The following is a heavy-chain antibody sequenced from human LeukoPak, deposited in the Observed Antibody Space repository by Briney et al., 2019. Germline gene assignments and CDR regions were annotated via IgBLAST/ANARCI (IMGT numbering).Heavy chain of an antibody. J-gene: IGHJ6*02. CDR1: GFTFSSNY. CDR2: IYSGGST. Sequence: GGSLRLSCAASGFTFSSNYMSWVRQAPGKGLEWGSVIYSGGSTYYTDSVKGRFTISRDNPKNTLYLQMNSLRAEDTAVYYCARELRGYSYGTGCYYYGMDVWGQGTTVTVSS. CDR3: ARELRGYSYGTGCYYYGMDV. V-gene: IGHV3-53*01. D-gene: IGHD5-18*01.